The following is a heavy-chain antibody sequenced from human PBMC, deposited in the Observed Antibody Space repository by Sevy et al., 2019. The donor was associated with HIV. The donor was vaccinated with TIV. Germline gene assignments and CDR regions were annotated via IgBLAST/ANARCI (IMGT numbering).Heavy chain of an antibody. D-gene: IGHD6-13*01. J-gene: IGHJ4*02. CDR3: ARGIRPAAAYPLRY. CDR1: GYTFTGYY. V-gene: IGHV1-2*02. Sequence: ASVKVSCKASGYTFTGYYMHWVRQAPGQGLEWMGWINPNSGGTNYAQKFQGRVTMTRYTSISTAYMELSRLRSDDTGVYYCARGIRPAAAYPLRYWGQGTLVTVSS. CDR2: INPNSGGT.